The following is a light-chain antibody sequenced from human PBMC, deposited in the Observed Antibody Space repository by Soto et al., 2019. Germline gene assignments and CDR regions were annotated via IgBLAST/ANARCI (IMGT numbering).Light chain of an antibody. Sequence: EIVLTQSPATLSVSPGERATLSCRASQSVSRDYLAWYQQKPGEAPRFLIYGASSRATGIPDRFSGSGSGTDFTRTISRQEPEDFAVYYCQQYGSSPLTFGQGTKLAIK. V-gene: IGKV3-20*01. CDR1: QSVSRDY. CDR3: QQYGSSPLT. CDR2: GAS. J-gene: IGKJ1*01.